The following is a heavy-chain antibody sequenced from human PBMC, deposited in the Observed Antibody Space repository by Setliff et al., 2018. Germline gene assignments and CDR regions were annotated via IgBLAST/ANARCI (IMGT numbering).Heavy chain of an antibody. J-gene: IGHJ4*02. D-gene: IGHD4-17*01. CDR1: GYTFTTHG. Sequence: ASVKVSCKASGYTFTTHGISWVRQAPGQGLEWMGCINPNSGDTTFAQKFQGRVTITRDTSNSTDYMDLSRLTSDDTAVYYCAREVLSTVVAWDYWGQGTLVTVSS. V-gene: IGHV1-2*02. CDR2: INPNSGDT. CDR3: AREVLSTVVAWDY.